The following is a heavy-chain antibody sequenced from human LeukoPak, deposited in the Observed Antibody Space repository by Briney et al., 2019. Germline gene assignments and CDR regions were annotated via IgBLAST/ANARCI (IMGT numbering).Heavy chain of an antibody. CDR2: VNGPGDWT. D-gene: IGHD6-25*01. CDR3: AREVFEGQRQSDAFDV. Sequence: GGSLRLSCAASGFTFSSHWMHWVRQAPGEGLVWVSRVNGPGDWTHYADSVRGRFIISRDNAENTISLQMNNVRAEDTAVYFCAREVFEGQRQSDAFDVWGQGTMVTVSS. CDR1: GFTFSSHW. V-gene: IGHV3-74*01. J-gene: IGHJ3*01.